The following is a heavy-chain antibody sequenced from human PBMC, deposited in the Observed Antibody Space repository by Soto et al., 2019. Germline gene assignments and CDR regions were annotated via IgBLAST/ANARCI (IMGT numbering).Heavy chain of an antibody. CDR2: IYPGDSDT. CDR3: ATHRYGSGSYYNPYYYGMDV. D-gene: IGHD3-10*01. Sequence: LGESLKISCKGSGYSFTSYWIGWVRQMPGKGLEWMGIIYPGDSDTRYSPSFQGQVTISADKSISTAYLQWSSLKASDTAMYYCATHRYGSGSYYNPYYYGMDVWGQGTTVTVSS. CDR1: GYSFTSYW. V-gene: IGHV5-51*01. J-gene: IGHJ6*02.